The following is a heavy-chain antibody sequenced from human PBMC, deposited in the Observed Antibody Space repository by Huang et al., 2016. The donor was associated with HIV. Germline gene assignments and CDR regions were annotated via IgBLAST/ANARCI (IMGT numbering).Heavy chain of an antibody. CDR2: ISNDGSSR. Sequence: QVQLVESGGGVVQPGRSLRLSVAASGFSFANYAMHWVRQAPGKRLEWVTFISNDGSSRYYADSVKGRFTISRDNFKNALYLQMNRLRGDDTAVYYCTREYTVAGAFDLWGQGTMVTVSS. D-gene: IGHD5-12*01. V-gene: IGHV3-30-3*01. CDR3: TREYTVAGAFDL. J-gene: IGHJ3*01. CDR1: GFSFANYA.